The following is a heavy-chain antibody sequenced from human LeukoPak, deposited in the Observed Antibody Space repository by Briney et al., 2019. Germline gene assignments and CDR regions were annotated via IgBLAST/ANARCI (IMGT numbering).Heavy chain of an antibody. J-gene: IGHJ4*02. Sequence: ASVKVSCNASGGTFSSYAVSWVRQAPGQGLEWMGGIIPIFGTANYAQKFQGRVTITADESTSTAYMELSSLRSEDTAVYYCARVGSYGSGLFDYWGQGTLVTVSS. V-gene: IGHV1-69*13. CDR3: ARVGSYGSGLFDY. D-gene: IGHD5-18*01. CDR2: IIPIFGTA. CDR1: GGTFSSYA.